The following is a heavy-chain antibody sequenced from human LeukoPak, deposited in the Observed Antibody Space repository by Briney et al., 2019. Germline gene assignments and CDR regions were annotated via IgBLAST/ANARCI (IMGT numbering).Heavy chain of an antibody. CDR1: GFIFSGYG. D-gene: IGHD2-2*01. CDR2: ISFDGDNK. Sequence: QSGGSLRLSCAASGFIFSGYGIHWVRQAPGRGLEWVAVISFDGDNKSYAGSVKGRFTISRDNSKNTLYLQMNSLRAEDTAVYYCARVGYCSSTSCSNYYYYYYMDVWGKGTTVTVSS. J-gene: IGHJ6*03. CDR3: ARVGYCSSTSCSNYYYYYYMDV. V-gene: IGHV3-30*03.